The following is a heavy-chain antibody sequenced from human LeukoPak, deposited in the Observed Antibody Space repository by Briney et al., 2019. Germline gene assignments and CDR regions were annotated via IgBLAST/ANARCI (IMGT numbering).Heavy chain of an antibody. J-gene: IGHJ3*02. CDR3: ASIIVPAAISMWADAFDI. V-gene: IGHV3-48*03. CDR1: GFTFSSYE. CDR2: ISSSGSTI. Sequence: PGGSLRLSCAASGFTFSSYEMNWVRQAPGKVLEWVSYISSSGSTIYYADSVKGRFTISRDNAKNSLYLQMNSLRAEVTAVYYCASIIVPAAISMWADAFDIWGQGTMVTVSS. D-gene: IGHD2-2*01.